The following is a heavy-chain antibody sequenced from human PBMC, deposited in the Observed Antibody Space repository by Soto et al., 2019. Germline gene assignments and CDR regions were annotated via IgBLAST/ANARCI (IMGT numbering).Heavy chain of an antibody. D-gene: IGHD1-20*01. CDR3: ATSQRGYNWNYVDH. V-gene: IGHV4-39*01. Sequence: SPTLSLTCAVSGGSLSGSDYYWGWLRQSAGKVPGWIGSVFYTGFTSYNPSLESRVSVSVETSKNQFSLKVSGVSAADTAVYYCATSQRGYNWNYVDHWGQGALHTVS. CDR2: VFYTGFT. CDR1: GGSLSGSDYY. J-gene: IGHJ4*02.